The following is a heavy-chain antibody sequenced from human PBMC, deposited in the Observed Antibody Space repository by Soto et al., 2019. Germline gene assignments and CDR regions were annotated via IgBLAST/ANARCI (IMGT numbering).Heavy chain of an antibody. CDR2: ISGNSEDR. J-gene: IGHJ4*02. V-gene: IGHV3-48*02. CDR1: GFTFSDHS. CDR3: AALRSDWILQG. Sequence: EVQLVESGGGLVQPGGSLRLSCAGYGFTFSDHSLIWFRQAPGKGLDSISYISGNSEDRYYVDSVRGRFTNSRDNAKNSVYLEMNRLRDEDTAVYYCAALRSDWILQGWGQGTLVTVSS. D-gene: IGHD3-9*01.